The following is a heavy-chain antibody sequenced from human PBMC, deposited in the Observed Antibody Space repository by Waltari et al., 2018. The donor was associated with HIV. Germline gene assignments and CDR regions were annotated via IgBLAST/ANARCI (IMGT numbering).Heavy chain of an antibody. CDR2: FDPKNGKP. CDR1: GYPLCVFS. CDR3: VTLYKQSPLYSNF. V-gene: IGHV1-24*01. D-gene: IGHD2-15*01. J-gene: IGHJ1*01. Sequence: VHLIQSAFDMKRPGASVTIACTVSGYPLCVFSMQWVRQGPGNRLEWMGGFDPKNGKPVYSQRFWGRVSLAEDTSEDTAYLELNRLTSDDTAVYYCVTLYKQSPLYSNFWGQGTLVTVSP.